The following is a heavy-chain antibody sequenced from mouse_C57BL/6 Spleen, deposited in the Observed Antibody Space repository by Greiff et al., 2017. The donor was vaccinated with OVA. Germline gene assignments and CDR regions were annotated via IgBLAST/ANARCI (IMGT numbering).Heavy chain of an antibody. D-gene: IGHD2-1*01. CDR3: AGDGNYDAMDY. V-gene: IGHV1-64*01. Sequence: QVQLQQPGAELVKPGASVKLSCKASGYTFTSYWMHWVKQRPGQGLEWIGMIHPNSGSTNYNEKFKSKATLTVDKSSSTAYMQLSSLTSEDSAGYYCAGDGNYDAMDYWGQGTSVTVSS. CDR1: GYTFTSYW. J-gene: IGHJ4*01. CDR2: IHPNSGST.